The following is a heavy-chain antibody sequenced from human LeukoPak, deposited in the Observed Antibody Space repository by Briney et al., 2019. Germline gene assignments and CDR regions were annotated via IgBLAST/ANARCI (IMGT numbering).Heavy chain of an antibody. V-gene: IGHV4-59*01. Sequence: SETLSLTCTVSGGSISSYYWSWVRQPPGKGLEWVGYIYYSGSTNYNPSLKGRVTISVDTSKNQFSLKMRSVHAADTAVYYCARENPVLIAAAGTHYYYFYMDVWGKGTTVTVSS. CDR1: GGSISSYY. CDR2: IYYSGST. D-gene: IGHD6-13*01. J-gene: IGHJ6*03. CDR3: ARENPVLIAAAGTHYYYFYMDV.